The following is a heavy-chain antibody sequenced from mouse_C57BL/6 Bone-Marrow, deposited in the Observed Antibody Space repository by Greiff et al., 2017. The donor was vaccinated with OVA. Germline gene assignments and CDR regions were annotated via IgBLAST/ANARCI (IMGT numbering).Heavy chain of an antibody. Sequence: QVQLQQSGAELVRPGASVTLSCKASGYTFTDYEMHWVKQTPVHGLEWIGAIDPETGGTAYNQKFKGKAILTADKSSSTAYMELRSLTSEDSAVYYCTNYGSAWFAYWGKGTLVTVSA. J-gene: IGHJ3*01. CDR2: IDPETGGT. V-gene: IGHV1-15*01. CDR1: GYTFTDYE. CDR3: TNYGSAWFAY. D-gene: IGHD1-1*01.